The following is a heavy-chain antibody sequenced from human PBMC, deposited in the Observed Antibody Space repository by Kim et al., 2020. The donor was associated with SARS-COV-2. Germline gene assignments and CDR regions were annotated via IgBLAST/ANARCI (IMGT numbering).Heavy chain of an antibody. V-gene: IGHV7-4-1*02. CDR2: INTNTGNP. Sequence: ASVKVSCKASGYTFTSYAMNWVRQAPGQGLEWMGWINTNTGNPTYAQGFTGRFVFSLDTSVSTAYLQISSLKAEDTAVYYCARAILRYYYGSGSYYNPLQFDYWGQGTLVTVSS. CDR3: ARAILRYYYGSGSYYNPLQFDY. J-gene: IGHJ4*02. D-gene: IGHD3-10*01. CDR1: GYTFTSYA.